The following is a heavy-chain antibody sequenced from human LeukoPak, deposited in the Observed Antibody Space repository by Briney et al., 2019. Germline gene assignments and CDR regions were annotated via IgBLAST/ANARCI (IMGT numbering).Heavy chain of an antibody. Sequence: SETLSLTCAVYGGSFSGYYWSWIRQPPGKGLEWIGEINHSGSTNYNPSLKSRVTISVDTSKNQFSLKLSSVTAADTAVYYCARGPPKLLWFRESLLGVYYFDYWGQGTLVTVSS. J-gene: IGHJ4*02. V-gene: IGHV4-34*01. CDR3: ARGPPKLLWFRESLLGVYYFDY. CDR2: INHSGST. D-gene: IGHD3-10*01. CDR1: GGSFSGYY.